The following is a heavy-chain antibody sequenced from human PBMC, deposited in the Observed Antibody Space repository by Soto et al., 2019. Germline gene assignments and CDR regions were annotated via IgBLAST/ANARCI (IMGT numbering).Heavy chain of an antibody. D-gene: IGHD1-26*01. CDR1: GFTVSSNY. Sequence: GGSLRLSCAASGFTVSSNYMSWVRQAPGKGLEWVSVIYSGGSTYYADSVKGRFTISRDNSKNTLYLQMNSLRAEDTAVYYCARGSGSYYFFGLDYWGQGTLVTVSS. CDR2: IYSGGST. J-gene: IGHJ4*02. CDR3: ARGSGSYYFFGLDY. V-gene: IGHV3-66*01.